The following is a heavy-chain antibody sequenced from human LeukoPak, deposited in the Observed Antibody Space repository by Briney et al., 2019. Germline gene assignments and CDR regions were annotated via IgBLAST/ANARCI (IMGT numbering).Heavy chain of an antibody. D-gene: IGHD2/OR15-2a*01. CDR1: GGSFSDYY. J-gene: IGHJ4*02. V-gene: IGHV4-34*01. Sequence: SETLSLTCAVYGGSFSDYYWSWIRQPPGKGLEWIGEINHSGSTNFNPSLKSRVTILVDTSKNQFSLKLSSVTAADTAVYYCARGLTSMPPGGYWGQGTLVTVSS. CDR2: INHSGST. CDR3: ARGLTSMPPGGY.